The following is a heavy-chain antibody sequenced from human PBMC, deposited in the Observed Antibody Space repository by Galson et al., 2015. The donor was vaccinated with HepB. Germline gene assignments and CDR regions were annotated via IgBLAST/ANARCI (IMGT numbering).Heavy chain of an antibody. V-gene: IGHV5-51*01. CDR1: GYSFTSYW. CDR2: IYPGDSDT. D-gene: IGHD3-10*01. CDR3: ARHRFGSGSYRGYGMDV. J-gene: IGHJ6*02. Sequence: QSGAEVKKPGESLKISCKGSGYSFTSYWIGWVRQMPGKGLEWMGIIYPGDSDTRYSPSFQGQVTISADKSISTAYLQWSSLKASDTAMYYCARHRFGSGSYRGYGMDVWGQGTTVTVSS.